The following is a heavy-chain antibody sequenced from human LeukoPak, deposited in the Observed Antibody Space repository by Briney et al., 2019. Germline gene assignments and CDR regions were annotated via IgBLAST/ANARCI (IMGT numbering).Heavy chain of an antibody. CDR2: IYYGGST. CDR3: ARMGIAAAATISAFDI. Sequence: SETLSLTCTVSGGSISSYYWSWIRQPPGKGLEWIGYIYYGGSTNYNPSLKSRVTISVDTSKNQFSLKLSSVTAADTAVYYCARMGIAAAATISAFDIWGQGTMVTVSS. CDR1: GGSISSYY. D-gene: IGHD6-13*01. J-gene: IGHJ3*02. V-gene: IGHV4-59*08.